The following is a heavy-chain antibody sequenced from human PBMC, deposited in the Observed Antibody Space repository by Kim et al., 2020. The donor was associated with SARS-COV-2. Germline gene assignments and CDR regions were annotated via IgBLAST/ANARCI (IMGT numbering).Heavy chain of an antibody. CDR3: AIQRG. CDR2: SGRGGST. D-gene: IGHD1-1*01. Sequence: SGRGGSTYYADTVKGRFTISRDNSKNTLYLQMNSLRAEDTAVYYCAIQRGWGQGTLVTISS. J-gene: IGHJ4*02. V-gene: IGHV3-23*01.